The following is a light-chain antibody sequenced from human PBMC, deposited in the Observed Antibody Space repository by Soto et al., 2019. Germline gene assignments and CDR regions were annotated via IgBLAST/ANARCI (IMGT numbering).Light chain of an antibody. J-gene: IGLJ2*01. Sequence: QSVLTQPASVSGSPGQSITISCTGTSSDIGGYNYVSWYQQHPGKAPKLMIYDVTNRPSGVSNRFSGSKSGNTASLTISGLQAEDEADYYCSSHASNRYVLFGGGTKVTVL. CDR2: DVT. CDR1: SSDIGGYNY. V-gene: IGLV2-14*03. CDR3: SSHASNRYVL.